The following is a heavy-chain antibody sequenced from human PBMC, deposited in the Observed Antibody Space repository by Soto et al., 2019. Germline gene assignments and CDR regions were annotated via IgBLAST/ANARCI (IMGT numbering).Heavy chain of an antibody. CDR2: IYYTGNT. V-gene: IGHV4-31*03. J-gene: IGHJ4*02. Sequence: QVQLQESGPGLVKPSQTLSLTCTVSGGSISSGGTGSYWTWIRQLPGKGLEWIGYIYYTGNTYYNPSLKSRPTISIATSENQFSLKLTSVTAADPAVYFWASGHEAYKVRYWGQGTLVTVSS. CDR1: GGSISSGGTGSY. CDR3: ASGHEAYKVRY. D-gene: IGHD1-1*01.